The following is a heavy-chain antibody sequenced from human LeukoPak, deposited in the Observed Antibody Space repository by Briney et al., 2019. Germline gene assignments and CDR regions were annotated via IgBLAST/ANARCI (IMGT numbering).Heavy chain of an antibody. CDR1: GFTFDDYG. CDR2: INWNGGNT. CDR3: ARTSDGNWFDP. J-gene: IGHJ5*02. V-gene: IGHV3-20*04. D-gene: IGHD1-26*01. Sequence: PGGSLRLSCAASGFTFDDYGMSWVRQGPGKGLEWGSGINWNGGNTGYADSVQGRFTIFRDNAKNSLYLEMDSLRVEDTALYYCARTSDGNWFDPWGQGTLVTVSS.